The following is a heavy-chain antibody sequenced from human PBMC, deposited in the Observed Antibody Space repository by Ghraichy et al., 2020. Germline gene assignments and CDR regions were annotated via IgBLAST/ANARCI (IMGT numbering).Heavy chain of an antibody. CDR2: ISGSGGST. Sequence: GGSLRLSCAASGFTFSSYAMSWVRQAPGKGLEWVLAISGSGGSTYYADSVKGRFTISRDNSKNTLYLQMNSLRAEDTAVYYCAKDWDTAMVTYLDYWGQGTLVTVSS. V-gene: IGHV3-23*01. J-gene: IGHJ4*02. CDR1: GFTFSSYA. CDR3: AKDWDTAMVTYLDY. D-gene: IGHD5-18*01.